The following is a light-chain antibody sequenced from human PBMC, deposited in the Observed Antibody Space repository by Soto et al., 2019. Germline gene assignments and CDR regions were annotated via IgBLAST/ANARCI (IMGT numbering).Light chain of an antibody. V-gene: IGKV3-15*01. CDR1: QSNNNN. CDR3: QQYNNWPLT. CDR2: GAS. Sequence: EIVMTQSPATLSVSPGERATLSCRASQSNNNNLAWYQKKPGQGPRLLIYGASSRATGIPARFSGSGSGTGFTLTISSLQSEDSAIYYCQQYNNWPLTFGGGTKVEIK. J-gene: IGKJ4*01.